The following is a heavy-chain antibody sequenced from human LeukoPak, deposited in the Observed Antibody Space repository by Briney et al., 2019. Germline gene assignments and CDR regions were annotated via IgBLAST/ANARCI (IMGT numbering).Heavy chain of an antibody. CDR3: ARDSYDDYYFDY. CDR1: VYTFTGYY. CDR2: INPSSGVT. D-gene: IGHD5-12*01. Sequence: ASVKVSCKASVYTFTGYYMHWVRQTPGQGLEWMGWINPSSGVTEYAQNFQGRVTMTRDTSISTAYMEVTSLRSDDTAVYYCARDSYDDYYFDYWGQGTLVTVSS. J-gene: IGHJ4*02. V-gene: IGHV1-2*02.